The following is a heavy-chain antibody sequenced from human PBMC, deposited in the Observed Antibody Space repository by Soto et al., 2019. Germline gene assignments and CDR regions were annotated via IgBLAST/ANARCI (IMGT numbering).Heavy chain of an antibody. CDR1: GGSISSGGYS. CDR3: ARAVYDSSGYYPDYYGMDV. D-gene: IGHD3-22*01. V-gene: IGHV4-30-2*01. J-gene: IGHJ6*02. CDR2: IYHSGST. Sequence: SETLSLTCAVSGGSISSGGYSWSWIRQPPGKGLEWIGYIYHSGSTYYNPSLKSRVTISVDRSKNQFSLKLSSVTAADTAVYYCARAVYDSSGYYPDYYGMDVWGQGTTVTVSS.